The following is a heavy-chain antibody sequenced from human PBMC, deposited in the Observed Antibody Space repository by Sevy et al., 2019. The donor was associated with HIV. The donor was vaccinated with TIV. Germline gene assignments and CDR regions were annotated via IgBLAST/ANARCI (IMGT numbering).Heavy chain of an antibody. CDR1: GFTFSSYA. CDR2: ISYDGSNK. Sequence: GGSLRLSCAASGFTFSSYAMHWVRQAPGKGLEWVAVISYDGSNKYYADSVKGRLTISIDNSKNTLYLQMNSLRAEDTAVYYCAREDGSYYLADAFDIWGQGTMVTVSS. CDR3: AREDGSYYLADAFDI. V-gene: IGHV3-30*04. J-gene: IGHJ3*02. D-gene: IGHD1-26*01.